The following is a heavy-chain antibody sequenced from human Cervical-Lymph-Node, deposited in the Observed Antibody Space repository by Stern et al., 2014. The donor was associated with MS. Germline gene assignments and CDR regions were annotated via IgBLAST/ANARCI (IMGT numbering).Heavy chain of an antibody. Sequence: VQLVESGAEVKKPGASVKVSCKASGYTFSSYGMHWVRQAPGQRPEWMGWINAGNGETKYSQKFQGRVTISRDISATTAYMELSTLRSEDTAVYYCATHVPVPRGWFWCQGTLVTVSS. J-gene: IGHJ4*02. V-gene: IGHV1-3*01. CDR3: ATHVPVPRGWF. CDR1: GYTFSSYG. D-gene: IGHD3-10*01. CDR2: INAGNGET.